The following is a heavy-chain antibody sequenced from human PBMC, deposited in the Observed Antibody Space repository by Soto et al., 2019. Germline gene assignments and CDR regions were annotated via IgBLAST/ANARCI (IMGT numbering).Heavy chain of an antibody. V-gene: IGHV3-15*07. Sequence: EVQLVESGGGLVQPGGSLRLSCAASGFTFSNAWMNWVRQAPGKGLEWVGRIKSKTDGGTTDYAAPVKGRFTISRDDSKNTLYLQMNSLKTEDTAVYYCTTGITMVRGVIIADFWGQGTLVTVSS. CDR2: IKSKTDGGTT. J-gene: IGHJ4*02. CDR1: GFTFSNAW. CDR3: TTGITMVRGVIIADF. D-gene: IGHD3-10*01.